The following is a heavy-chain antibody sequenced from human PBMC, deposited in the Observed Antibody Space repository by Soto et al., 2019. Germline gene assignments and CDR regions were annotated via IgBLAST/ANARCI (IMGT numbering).Heavy chain of an antibody. CDR1: GFTFSTYG. V-gene: IGHV3-23*01. CDR3: AKTQQWGLPLSGGMDV. CDR2: ISGGGGDT. Sequence: EVQLLESGGGLVQPRGSLRLSCAASGFTFSTYGMSWVRQAPGKGLEWVSVISGGGGDTYYAGSVKGRFTISRDNSKNTLYLEMNSLRAEDTAAYYCAKTQQWGLPLSGGMDVWGQGTTVTVSS. J-gene: IGHJ6*02. D-gene: IGHD6-19*01.